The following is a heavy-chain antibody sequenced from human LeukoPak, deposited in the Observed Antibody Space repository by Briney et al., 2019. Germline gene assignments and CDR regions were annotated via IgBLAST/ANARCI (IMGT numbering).Heavy chain of an antibody. CDR2: ISWNSGSI. CDR1: GFAFDDYA. D-gene: IGHD3-22*01. Sequence: PGGSLRLSCAASGFAFDDYAMHWVRQAPGKGLEWVSGISWNSGSIGYADSVKGRFTISRDNAKNSLYLQMNSLRAEDTAVYYCARVRRSGRIYYDSSGYYYGAFDIWGQGTMVTVSS. CDR3: ARVRRSGRIYYDSSGYYYGAFDI. J-gene: IGHJ3*02. V-gene: IGHV3-9*01.